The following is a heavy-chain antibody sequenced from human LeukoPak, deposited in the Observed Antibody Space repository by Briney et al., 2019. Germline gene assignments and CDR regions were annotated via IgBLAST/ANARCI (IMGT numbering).Heavy chain of an antibody. Sequence: PSQTLSLTCTVSGGSISSGGYYWSWIRQHPGKGLEWIGYIYYSGSTYYNPSLKSRVTISVDTSKNQFSLKLSSVTAADTAVYYRARGGEESYYGSGRLYWGQGTLVTVSS. V-gene: IGHV4-31*03. CDR2: IYYSGST. D-gene: IGHD3-10*01. J-gene: IGHJ4*02. CDR3: ARGGEESYYGSGRLY. CDR1: GGSISSGGYY.